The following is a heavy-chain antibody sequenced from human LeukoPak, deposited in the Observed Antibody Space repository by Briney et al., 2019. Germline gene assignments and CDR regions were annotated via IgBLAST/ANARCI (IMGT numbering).Heavy chain of an antibody. Sequence: SETLSLTCTVSGGSISSSSYYWGWIRQPPGKGLEWIGSIYYSGSTNYNPSLKSRVTISVDTSKNQFSLKLSSVTAADTAVYYCARGGGDWWIQLCHFVYWGQGTLVTVSS. D-gene: IGHD5-18*01. J-gene: IGHJ4*02. CDR3: ARGGGDWWIQLCHFVY. V-gene: IGHV4-39*07. CDR1: GGSISSSSYY. CDR2: IYYSGST.